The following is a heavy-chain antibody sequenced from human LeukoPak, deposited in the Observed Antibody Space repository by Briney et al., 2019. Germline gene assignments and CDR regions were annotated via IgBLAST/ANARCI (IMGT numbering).Heavy chain of an antibody. CDR3: AREVYSGYGTYYFDY. Sequence: SETLSLTCTVSGGSISSGDYYWSWIRQPPGKGLEWIGYIYYSGSTYYNPSLKSRVTISVDTSRNQFSLKLSSVTAADTAVYYCAREVYSGYGTYYFDYWGQGTLVTVSS. CDR1: GGSISSGDYY. CDR2: IYYSGST. V-gene: IGHV4-30-4*01. D-gene: IGHD5-12*01. J-gene: IGHJ4*02.